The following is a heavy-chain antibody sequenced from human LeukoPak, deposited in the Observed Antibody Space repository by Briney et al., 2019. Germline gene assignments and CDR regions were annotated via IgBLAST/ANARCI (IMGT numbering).Heavy chain of an antibody. J-gene: IGHJ4*02. CDR2: IIPIFATA. D-gene: IGHD1-26*01. CDR3: ASGAPTLGQEIAY. Sequence: SVKVSCKASGGTFNSYGVSWVRQAPGQGLEWMGGIIPIFATANYAQKFQGRVTITADESTSTAYMELSSLRSEDTAVYYCASGAPTLGQEIAYWGQGTLVTVSS. CDR1: GGTFNSYG. V-gene: IGHV1-69*01.